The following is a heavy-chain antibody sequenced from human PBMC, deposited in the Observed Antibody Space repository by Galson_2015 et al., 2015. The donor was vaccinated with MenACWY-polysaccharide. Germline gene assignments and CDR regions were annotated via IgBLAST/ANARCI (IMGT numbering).Heavy chain of an antibody. Sequence: PALVKPPQTLTLTCTFSGFSLITKGVGVNRIRQPPGKALEWLAVIYWDGDNRYSPSLRSRLTVTKDTSKNQVVLTMTNMDLVDTATYYCAHVMITFGGVIGDDAFDVWGPGTMVTVSS. V-gene: IGHV2-5*02. D-gene: IGHD3-16*01. CDR2: IYWDGDN. CDR3: AHVMITFGGVIGDDAFDV. CDR1: GFSLITKGVG. J-gene: IGHJ3*01.